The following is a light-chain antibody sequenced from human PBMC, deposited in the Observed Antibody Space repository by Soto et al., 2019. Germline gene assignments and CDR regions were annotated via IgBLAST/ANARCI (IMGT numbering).Light chain of an antibody. CDR2: DAS. CDR1: QSVSSY. V-gene: IGKV3-11*01. J-gene: IGKJ3*01. Sequence: EIVLTQSPATLSLSPGERATLSCRASQSVSSYLAWYQQKPGQAPRLLIYDASNRATGIPARFNGSGSETDFTLTISSLEPEDFAIYYCQQRSNWPPTFGPGTKVDIK. CDR3: QQRSNWPPT.